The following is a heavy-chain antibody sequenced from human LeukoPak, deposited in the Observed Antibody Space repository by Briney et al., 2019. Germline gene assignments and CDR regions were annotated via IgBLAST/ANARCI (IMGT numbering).Heavy chain of an antibody. D-gene: IGHD1-26*01. CDR2: INNDGRSA. J-gene: IGHJ4*02. Sequence: GGSLRLSCAASGLTFSNYGMMWVRQAPGKGLVWVSYINNDGRSATYADSMKGRFTVSRDNAKNTLYLQMNSLKVEDSAMYYCARNYNGMSNWGQGTPVIVSS. V-gene: IGHV3-74*01. CDR1: GLTFSNYG. CDR3: ARNYNGMSN.